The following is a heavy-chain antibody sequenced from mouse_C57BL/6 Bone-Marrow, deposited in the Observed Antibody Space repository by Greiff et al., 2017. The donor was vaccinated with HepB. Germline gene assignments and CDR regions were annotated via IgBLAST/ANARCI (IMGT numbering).Heavy chain of an antibody. CDR3: TRDGVLLRSPFDY. J-gene: IGHJ2*01. Sequence: EVQLVESGEGLVKPGGSLKLSCAASGFTFSSYAMSWVRQTPEKRLEWVAYISSGGDYIYYADTVKGRFTISRDNARNTLYLQMSSLMSEDTAMYYCTRDGVLLRSPFDYWGQGTTLTVSS. D-gene: IGHD1-1*01. CDR1: GFTFSSYA. CDR2: ISSGGDYI. V-gene: IGHV5-9-1*02.